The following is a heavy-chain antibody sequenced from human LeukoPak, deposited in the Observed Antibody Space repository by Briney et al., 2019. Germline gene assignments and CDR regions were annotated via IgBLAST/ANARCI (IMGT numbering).Heavy chain of an antibody. D-gene: IGHD4-17*01. J-gene: IGHJ6*02. V-gene: IGHV4-61*01. CDR1: GGSVSSGSYY. Sequence: SETLSLTCTVSGGSVSSGSYYWSWIRQPPGKGLEWIGYIYYSGSTTYNPSLKSRVTISVATSKNQFSLKLSSVPAADTAVYYCARVTTDSYYYYGMDVWGQGTTVTVSS. CDR2: IYYSGST. CDR3: ARVTTDSYYYYGMDV.